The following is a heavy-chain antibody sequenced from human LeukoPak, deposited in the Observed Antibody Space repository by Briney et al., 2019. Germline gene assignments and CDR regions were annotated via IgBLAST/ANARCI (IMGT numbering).Heavy chain of an antibody. CDR2: MSAYNGNT. V-gene: IGHV1-18*01. CDR3: ARVSYERESDAFDI. J-gene: IGHJ3*02. Sequence: GASVKVSCKASGYTFTSYGISWVRQAPGQGLEWMGWMSAYNGNTNYAQKFQGRVTMTTDTSTSTAYMELSSLRSEDTAVYYCARVSYERESDAFDIWGQGTMVTVSS. CDR1: GYTFTSYG. D-gene: IGHD3-16*02.